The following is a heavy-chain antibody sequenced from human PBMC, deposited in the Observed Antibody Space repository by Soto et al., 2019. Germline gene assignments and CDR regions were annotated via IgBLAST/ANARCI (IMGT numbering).Heavy chain of an antibody. V-gene: IGHV1-69*06. D-gene: IGHD5-18*01. CDR1: GRIFSSFP. CDR2: VISATGSV. CDR3: ARVGSRDAYNYVLDQ. J-gene: IGHJ1*01. Sequence: QVQVVQSGAEVKKPGSSVKISCKASGRIFSSFPTSWVRQVPGQGLEWMGGVISATGSVTYAPKFQGRVTMTAVNSAGIGYMELTSLTFEDTATYYCARVGSRDAYNYVLDQWGPGTMVTVSS.